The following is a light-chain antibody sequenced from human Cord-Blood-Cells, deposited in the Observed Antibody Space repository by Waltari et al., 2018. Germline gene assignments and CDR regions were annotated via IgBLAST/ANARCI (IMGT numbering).Light chain of an antibody. CDR1: SSDVGGYNY. CDR2: DVS. V-gene: IGLV2-14*03. Sequence: QSALTQPASVSGSPEQSITIPCTGTSSDVGGYNYVSWYQQHPGKAPQLMIYDVSNRPSGVSNPFSGAKSGNTASPTISGLQAEDEADYYCSSYTSSSTLVFGTGTKVTVL. J-gene: IGLJ1*01. CDR3: SSYTSSSTLV.